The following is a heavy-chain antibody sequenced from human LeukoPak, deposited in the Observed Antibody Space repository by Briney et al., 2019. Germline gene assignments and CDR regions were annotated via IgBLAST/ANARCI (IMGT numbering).Heavy chain of an antibody. J-gene: IGHJ5*02. V-gene: IGHV3-30-3*01. CDR3: ARQDWFDP. CDR1: GFTFSSYA. CDR2: ISYDGSNK. Sequence: GGSLRLSCAASGFTFSSYAMHWVRQAPGKGLEWVAVISYDGSNKYYADSVKGRFTISRDNSKNMLYLQMNSLRAEDTAVYYCARQDWFDPWGQGTLVTVSS.